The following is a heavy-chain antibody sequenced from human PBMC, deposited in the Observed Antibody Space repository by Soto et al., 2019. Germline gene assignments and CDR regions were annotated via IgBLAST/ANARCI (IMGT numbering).Heavy chain of an antibody. CDR3: ARRDYSTSSLGPFDY. V-gene: IGHV4-59*11. D-gene: IGHD6-6*01. Sequence: QVQLQESGPGLVKPSETLSLTCIVSGGSISSHYWSWIRQPPGSGLEWIGFIHYSGSTNYSPSLKSRLTMSVDTSKNQFSLTLTSVTAADTAFYFCARRDYSTSSLGPFDYWGQGILVTVSS. J-gene: IGHJ4*02. CDR1: GGSISSHY. CDR2: IHYSGST.